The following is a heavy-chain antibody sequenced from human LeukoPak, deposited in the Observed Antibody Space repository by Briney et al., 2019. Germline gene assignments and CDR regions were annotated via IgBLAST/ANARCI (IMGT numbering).Heavy chain of an antibody. CDR2: INHSGST. CDR3: ARNAEGIYDILTGYSYYFDY. V-gene: IGHV4-34*01. CDR1: GGSFSGYY. J-gene: IGHJ4*02. D-gene: IGHD3-9*01. Sequence: SETLSLTCAVYGGSFSGYYWSWIRQPPGKGLEWIGEINHSGSTNYNPSLKSRVTMSVDTSKDQFSLKLSSVTAADTAVYYCARNAEGIYDILTGYSYYFDYWGQGTLVTVSS.